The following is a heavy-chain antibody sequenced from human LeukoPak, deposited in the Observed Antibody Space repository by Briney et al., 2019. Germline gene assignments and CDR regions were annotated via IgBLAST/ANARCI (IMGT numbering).Heavy chain of an antibody. V-gene: IGHV1-8*03. CDR3: ARGITIFGVVTHNWFDP. CDR2: MNPNSGNT. J-gene: IGHJ5*02. Sequence: ASVKVSCKASGGTFSSYAISWVRQAPGQGLEWMGWMNPNSGNTGYAQKFQGRVTITRNTSISTAYMELSSLRSEDTAVYYCARGITIFGVVTHNWFDPWGQGTLVTVSS. D-gene: IGHD3-3*01. CDR1: GGTFSSYA.